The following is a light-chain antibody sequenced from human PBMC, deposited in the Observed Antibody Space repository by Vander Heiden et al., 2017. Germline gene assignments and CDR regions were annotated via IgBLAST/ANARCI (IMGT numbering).Light chain of an antibody. CDR2: KAS. CDR3: QQYESYRT. V-gene: IGKV1-5*03. CDR1: QSISKR. J-gene: IGKJ1*01. Sequence: DTQMTQSPSTLPASVGDRVPITCRASQSISKRVAWYQQKPGKAPKILIYKASILESGVPSRFSGSGSGTEFTLTISDLQPDDFATYYCQQYESYRTFGQGTKVEIK.